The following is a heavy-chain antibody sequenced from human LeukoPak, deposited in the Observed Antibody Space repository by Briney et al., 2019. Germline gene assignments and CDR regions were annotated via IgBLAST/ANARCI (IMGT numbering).Heavy chain of an antibody. J-gene: IGHJ4*02. CDR1: GGSFSGYY. V-gene: IGHV4-34*01. D-gene: IGHD2-15*01. CDR2: INHSGST. Sequence: PSETLSLTCAVYGGSFSGYYWGWIRQPPGKGLEWIGEINHSGSTNYNPSLKSRVTISVDTSKNQFSLKLSSVTAADTAVYYCARWEYCSGGSCQPIDYWGQGTLVTVSS. CDR3: ARWEYCSGGSCQPIDY.